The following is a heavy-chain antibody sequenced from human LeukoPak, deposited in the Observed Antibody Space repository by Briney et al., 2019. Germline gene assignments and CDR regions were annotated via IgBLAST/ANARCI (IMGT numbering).Heavy chain of an antibody. D-gene: IGHD4-17*01. Sequence: SETLSLTCTVSGGSISSYYWSWIRQPPGKGLEWIGYIYYSGSTNYNPSLKSRVTISVDTSKNQFSLKLSSATAADTAVYYCARYALSYGAYGMDVWGQGTTVTVPS. CDR3: ARYALSYGAYGMDV. CDR2: IYYSGST. V-gene: IGHV4-59*08. J-gene: IGHJ6*02. CDR1: GGSISSYY.